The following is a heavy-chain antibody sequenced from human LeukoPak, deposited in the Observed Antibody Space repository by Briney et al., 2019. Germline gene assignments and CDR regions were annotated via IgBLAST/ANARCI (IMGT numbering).Heavy chain of an antibody. CDR3: AKDLYSGYEYYSDY. D-gene: IGHD5-12*01. V-gene: IGHV3-30*18. CDR1: GFTFSSYG. CDR2: ISYDGSNR. J-gene: IGHJ4*02. Sequence: PGGSLRLSCAASGFTFSSYGMHWVRQAPGKGLEWVAVISYDGSNRYYADSVKGRFTISRDNSKNTLYLQMNSLRAEDTAVYYCAKDLYSGYEYYSDYWGQGTLVTVSS.